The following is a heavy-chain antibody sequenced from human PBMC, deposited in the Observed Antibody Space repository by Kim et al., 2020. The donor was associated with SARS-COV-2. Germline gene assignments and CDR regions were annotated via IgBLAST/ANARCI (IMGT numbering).Heavy chain of an antibody. D-gene: IGHD6-13*01. V-gene: IGHV4-59*01. J-gene: IGHJ3*02. Sequence: PSLKSRVTISVDTSKNQFALELSSVTAADTAVYYCARWYSSNLGGCFDIWGQGTMVTVSS. CDR3: ARWYSSNLGGCFDI.